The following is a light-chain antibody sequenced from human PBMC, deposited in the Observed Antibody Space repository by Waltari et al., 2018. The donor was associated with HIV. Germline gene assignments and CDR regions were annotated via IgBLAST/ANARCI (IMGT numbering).Light chain of an antibody. CDR1: NIGSKS. CDR2: DDS. CDR3: QVWDSRSVI. Sequence: SYVLTQPPSVSVAPGKTARITCGGNNIGSKSVHWYQQKPGQAPVLVIYDDSARPSGIPDRFSGANSGNTATLTVSRVEAGDEADYYCQVWDSRSVIFGGGTKLTVL. V-gene: IGLV3-21*04. J-gene: IGLJ2*01.